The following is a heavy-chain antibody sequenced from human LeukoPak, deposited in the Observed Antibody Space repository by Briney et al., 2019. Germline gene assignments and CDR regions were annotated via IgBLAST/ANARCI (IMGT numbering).Heavy chain of an antibody. D-gene: IGHD5-12*01. Sequence: GGSLRLSCVVSGFTFSTYAMSWVRQAPGKGLEWVSAVHHSGSDTYYADSVKGRFTISRDNSKNTLYMQMNSLRAEDTAIYYCAKTSRRNSAYDSPFDSWGQGTLVTVS. CDR2: VHHSGSDT. CDR1: GFTFSTYA. J-gene: IGHJ4*02. V-gene: IGHV3-23*01. CDR3: AKTSRRNSAYDSPFDS.